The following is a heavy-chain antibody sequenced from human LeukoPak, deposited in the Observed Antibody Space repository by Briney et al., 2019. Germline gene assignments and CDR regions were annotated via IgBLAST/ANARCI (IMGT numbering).Heavy chain of an antibody. Sequence: SVKVSCKASGGTFSSYAISWVRQAPGQGLEWMGGIIPIFGTANYAQKFQGRVTITTDESTSTAYMELSSLRSEDTAVYYCARDRGYSYGLDYWGQGTLATVSS. V-gene: IGHV1-69*05. J-gene: IGHJ4*02. CDR1: GGTFSSYA. CDR2: IIPIFGTA. D-gene: IGHD5-18*01. CDR3: ARDRGYSYGLDY.